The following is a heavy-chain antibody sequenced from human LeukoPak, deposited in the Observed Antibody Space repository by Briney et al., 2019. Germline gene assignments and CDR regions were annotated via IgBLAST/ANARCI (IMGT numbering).Heavy chain of an antibody. CDR1: GGSISSGDYY. CDR3: ARARPDSVKYYYDSSGYDY. J-gene: IGHJ4*02. D-gene: IGHD3-22*01. CDR2: IYYSGST. V-gene: IGHV4-30-4*01. Sequence: SQTLSLTCTVSGGSISSGDYYWSWIRQPPGKGLEWIGYIYYSGSTYYNPSLKSRVAISVDTSKNQFSLKLSSVTAADTAVYYCARARPDSVKYYYDSSGYDYWGQGTLVTVSS.